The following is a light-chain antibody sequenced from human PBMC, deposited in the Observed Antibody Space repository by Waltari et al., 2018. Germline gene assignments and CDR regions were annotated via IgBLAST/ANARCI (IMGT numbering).Light chain of an antibody. CDR3: CSFTSRSTWV. CDR1: SRDVGGYNY. Sequence: QSALTQPAPVSGSPGQSFPIPCTGTSRDVGGYNYVSWYQQHPGKVPKLLIFDVSNRPSGVSNRFSGSKSGNTASLTISGLQAEDESDYYCCSFTSRSTWVFGGGTKLTVL. J-gene: IGLJ3*02. CDR2: DVS. V-gene: IGLV2-14*01.